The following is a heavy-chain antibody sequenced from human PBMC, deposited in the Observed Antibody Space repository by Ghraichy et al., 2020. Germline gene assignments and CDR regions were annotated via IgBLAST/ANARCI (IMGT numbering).Heavy chain of an antibody. CDR3: ARGHNYYYSFYMDV. J-gene: IGHJ6*03. CDR1: GYTFPSYG. Sequence: ASEKVSCKASGYTFPSYGITWVRQAPGQGLEWMGWISAYNGDTKSARKFQGRVTMTTDTSTSTGYMELRSLRSDDTAVYYCARGHNYYYSFYMDVWGKGTTVTVSS. CDR2: ISAYNGDT. V-gene: IGHV1-18*01.